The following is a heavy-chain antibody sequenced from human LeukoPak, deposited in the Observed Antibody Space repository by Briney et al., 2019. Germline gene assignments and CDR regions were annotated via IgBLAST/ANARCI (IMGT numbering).Heavy chain of an antibody. CDR1: GGSFSGYY. CDR3: ARAWHDILTGYSLDY. V-gene: IGHV4-34*01. Sequence: PSETLSLTCAVYGGSFSGYYWSWIRQPPGKGLEWIGEINHSGSTNYNPSLKSRVTISVDTSKNQFSLKLSSVTAADTAVYYCARAWHDILTGYSLDYWGQGTLVTVSS. CDR2: INHSGST. D-gene: IGHD3-9*01. J-gene: IGHJ4*02.